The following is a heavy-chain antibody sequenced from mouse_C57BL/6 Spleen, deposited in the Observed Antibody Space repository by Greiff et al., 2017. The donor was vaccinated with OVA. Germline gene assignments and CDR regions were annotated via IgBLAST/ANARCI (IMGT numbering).Heavy chain of an antibody. CDR3: ARESGSSYPAWFAY. CDR1: GYTFTSYW. Sequence: QVQLQQPGAELVKPGASVKMSCKASGYTFTSYWLTWVQQRPGQGLEWIGDIYPGSVSTNYNEKFKSKATLTVDTSSSTAYMQLSSLTSEDSAVYYCARESGSSYPAWFAYWGQGTLVTVSA. V-gene: IGHV1-55*01. J-gene: IGHJ3*01. D-gene: IGHD1-1*01. CDR2: IYPGSVST.